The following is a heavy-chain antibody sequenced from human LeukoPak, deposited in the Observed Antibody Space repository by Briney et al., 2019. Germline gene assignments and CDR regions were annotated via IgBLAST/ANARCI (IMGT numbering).Heavy chain of an antibody. V-gene: IGHV3-23*01. CDR2: ISGSGDST. CDR3: AKAPVATIRRNWFDP. D-gene: IGHD2-2*01. Sequence: GGSLRLSCAASGFTFSSYTMSWVRQAPGKGLEWVSAISGSGDSTYYADSVKGRFTISRDNSKNTLYLQVNSLRAEDTAVYYCAKAPVATIRRNWFDPWGQGTLVTASS. CDR1: GFTFSSYT. J-gene: IGHJ5*02.